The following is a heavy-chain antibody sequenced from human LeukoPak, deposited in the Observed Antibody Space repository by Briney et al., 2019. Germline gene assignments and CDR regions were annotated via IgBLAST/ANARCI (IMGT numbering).Heavy chain of an antibody. J-gene: IGHJ4*02. CDR1: GFTFNRYA. CDR3: ARGASGDWNEPNFDY. Sequence: GGSLRLSCAASGFTFNRYAMSWVRQAPGKGLEWVSVIYSGGSTYYADSVKGRFTISRDNSKNTLYLQMNSLRAEDTAVYYCARGASGDWNEPNFDYWGQGTLVTVSS. V-gene: IGHV3-53*01. CDR2: IYSGGST. D-gene: IGHD1-1*01.